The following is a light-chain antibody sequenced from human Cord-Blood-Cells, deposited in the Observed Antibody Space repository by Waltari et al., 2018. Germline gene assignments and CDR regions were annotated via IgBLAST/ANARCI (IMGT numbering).Light chain of an antibody. CDR1: QGIGSW. J-gene: IGKJ2*01. CDR2: AAS. CDR3: QQANSFPYT. V-gene: IGKV1-12*01. Sequence: DSQITQSPSSVCASVGDRVTSTCRASQGIGSWLAWDQQKPGKASKLLIYAASSLQSGVPSRFSGSGSGTDFTLTSSSLQPEDFATYYCQQANSFPYTFGQGTKLEIK.